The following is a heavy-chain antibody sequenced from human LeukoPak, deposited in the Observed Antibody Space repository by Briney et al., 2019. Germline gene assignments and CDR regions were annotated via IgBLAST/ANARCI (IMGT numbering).Heavy chain of an antibody. V-gene: IGHV4-34*01. CDR2: INHSGST. CDR3: ARVEAVAGVDAFDI. D-gene: IGHD6-19*01. Sequence: PSETLSLTCAVYGGSFSGYYWSWIRQPRGKGLEWIGEINHSGSTNYNPSLKSRVTISVDTSKNQFSLKLSSVTAADTAVYYCARVEAVAGVDAFDIWGQGTMVTVSS. J-gene: IGHJ3*02. CDR1: GGSFSGYY.